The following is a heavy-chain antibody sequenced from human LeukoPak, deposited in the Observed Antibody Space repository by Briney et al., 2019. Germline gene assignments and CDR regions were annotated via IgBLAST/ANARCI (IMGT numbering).Heavy chain of an antibody. CDR2: IYYSGST. V-gene: IGHV4-61*01. Sequence: SETLSLTCTVSGGSVSSGSYYWSWIRPPPGKGLEWIGFIYYSGSTNYNPSLKSRVTISVDTSKNQFSLKLSSVTAADTAMYYCARLYDSSGYYWPTGFDPWGQGTLVTVSS. J-gene: IGHJ5*02. CDR3: ARLYDSSGYYWPTGFDP. CDR1: GGSVSSGSYY. D-gene: IGHD3-22*01.